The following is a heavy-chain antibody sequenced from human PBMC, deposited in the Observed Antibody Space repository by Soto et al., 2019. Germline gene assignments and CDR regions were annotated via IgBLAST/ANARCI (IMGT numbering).Heavy chain of an antibody. Sequence: GGSLRLSCTASGFTFGDYAMSWFRQAPGKGLEWVGFIRSKAYGGTTEYAASVKGRFTISRDDSKSIAYLQMNSLKTEDTAVYYCTRRSPPYYDSSGYYSPLPFDYWGQGTLVTVSS. D-gene: IGHD3-22*01. CDR1: GFTFGDYA. J-gene: IGHJ4*02. V-gene: IGHV3-49*03. CDR2: IRSKAYGGTT. CDR3: TRRSPPYYDSSGYYSPLPFDY.